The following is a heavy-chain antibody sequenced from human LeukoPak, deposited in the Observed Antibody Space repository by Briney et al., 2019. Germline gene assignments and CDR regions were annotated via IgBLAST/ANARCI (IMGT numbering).Heavy chain of an antibody. D-gene: IGHD3-10*01. CDR3: ARLQGSGTYSHIDY. CDR2: FYLDGSI. J-gene: IGHJ4*02. Sequence: PSESLSLTCTVSSYSFGTPNYWGWIRQSPGKGLEWIGSFYLDGSIYYNPSLKNRVTTSLDKSKNQFSLKLSSVTAADTAVYYCARLQGSGTYSHIDYWGQGTLVTVSS. V-gene: IGHV4-38-2*02. CDR1: SYSFGTPNY.